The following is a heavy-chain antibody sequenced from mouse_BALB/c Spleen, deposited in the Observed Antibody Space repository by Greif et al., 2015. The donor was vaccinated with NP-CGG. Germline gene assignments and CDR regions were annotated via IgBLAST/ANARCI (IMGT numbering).Heavy chain of an antibody. V-gene: IGHV1-4*01. D-gene: IGHD2-2*01. CDR3: ARGGYDGYFDV. CDR1: GYTFTSYT. J-gene: IGHJ1*01. Sequence: VMLVESGAELARPGASVKMSCKASGYTFTSYTMHWVKQRPGQGLEWIGYINPSSGYTNYNQKFKDKATLTADKSSSTAYMQLSSLTSEDSAVYYCARGGYDGYFDVWGAGTTVTVSS. CDR2: INPSSGYT.